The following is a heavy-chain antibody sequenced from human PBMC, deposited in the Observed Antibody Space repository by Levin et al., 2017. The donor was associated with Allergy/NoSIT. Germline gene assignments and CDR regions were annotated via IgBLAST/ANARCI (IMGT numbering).Heavy chain of an antibody. J-gene: IGHJ5*02. V-gene: IGHV3-7*04. CDR3: AREVGFCSGGSCYFWFDP. D-gene: IGHD2-15*01. CDR2: IKQDGSEK. CDR1: GFTFSDYW. Sequence: HSGGSLRLSCAVSGFTFSDYWMTWVRQAPGKGLEWVANIKQDGSEKNYVDSVKGRFSISRDNAKNSLYLQMSSLRDEDTAVYHCAREVGFCSGGSCYFWFDPWGQGTLVTVSS.